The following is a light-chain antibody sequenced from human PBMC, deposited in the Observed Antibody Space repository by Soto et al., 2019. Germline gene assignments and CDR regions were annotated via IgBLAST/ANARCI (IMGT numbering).Light chain of an antibody. CDR2: NAS. Sequence: EIVWTQSPGTLSLSTGERATLSCRASQSVSSSYLAWYQQKPGQAPRLLIYNASSRATGIPDRFSGSGSGTDFTLTISRLEPEDFAVYYCQQYGNSRGTFGQGTKVDIK. CDR3: QQYGNSRGT. V-gene: IGKV3-20*01. CDR1: QSVSSSY. J-gene: IGKJ1*01.